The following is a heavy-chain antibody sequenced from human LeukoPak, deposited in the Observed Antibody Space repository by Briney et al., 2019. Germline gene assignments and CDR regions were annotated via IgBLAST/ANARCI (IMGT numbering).Heavy chain of an antibody. V-gene: IGHV3-7*01. D-gene: IGHD3-10*02. CDR3: ARGMLGTFWYFDL. CDR1: EFSFNHYW. Sequence: GGSLRLSYAACEFSFNHYWMLWVRQAPGKGLEWVANIKEAGGEKYYMDSVKGRFTISRDNAKNSRYLQMNSLRVDDTAIYYCARGMLGTFWYFDLWGRGTLVTVSS. CDR2: IKEAGGEK. J-gene: IGHJ2*01.